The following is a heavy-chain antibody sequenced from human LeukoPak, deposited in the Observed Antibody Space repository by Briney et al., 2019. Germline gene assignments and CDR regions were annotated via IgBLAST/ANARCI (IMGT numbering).Heavy chain of an antibody. CDR2: ISGSGGST. D-gene: IGHD6-13*01. J-gene: IGHJ5*02. V-gene: IGHV3-23*01. Sequence: GGSLRLSCAASGFTFSSYAMSWVRQAPGKGLEWVSAISGSGGSTYYADSVKGRFTISRDNSKNTLYLQMNSLRAEDTAVYYCAKVSGRDSWYRYNWFDPWGQEPWSPSPQ. CDR3: AKVSGRDSWYRYNWFDP. CDR1: GFTFSSYA.